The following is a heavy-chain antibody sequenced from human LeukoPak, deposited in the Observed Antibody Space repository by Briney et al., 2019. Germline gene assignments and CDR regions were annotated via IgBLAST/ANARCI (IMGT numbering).Heavy chain of an antibody. CDR2: IYENGGTT. V-gene: IGHV3-23*01. D-gene: IGHD5-12*01. CDR1: GFTFRSHA. CDR3: AREALGYRGYDPDYFDS. Sequence: TGGSLRLSCVGSGFTFRSHAMSWVRQAPEKGLEFVSGIYENGGTTYYADSVKGRFSISRDNSKTTLYLQMNNLRPEDTALYYCAREALGYRGYDPDYFDSWGQGTLVIVSS. J-gene: IGHJ4*02.